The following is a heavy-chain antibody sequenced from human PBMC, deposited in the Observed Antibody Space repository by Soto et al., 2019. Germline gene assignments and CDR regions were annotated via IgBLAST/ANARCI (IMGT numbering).Heavy chain of an antibody. J-gene: IGHJ5*02. V-gene: IGHV3-33*01. CDR2: IWYDGSNK. CDR1: GFTFSSYG. Sequence: PGGSLRLSCAASGFTFSSYGMHWVRQAPGKGLEWVAVIWYDGSNKYYADSVKGRFTISRDNSKNTLYLQMNSLRAEDTAVYYCARDVGMAMFVNYTAATEIYTLALLDP. D-gene: IGHD2-21*01. CDR3: ARDVGMAMFVNYTAATEIYTLALLDP.